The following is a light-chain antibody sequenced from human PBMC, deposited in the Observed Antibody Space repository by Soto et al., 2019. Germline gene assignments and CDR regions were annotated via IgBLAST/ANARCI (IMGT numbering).Light chain of an antibody. CDR2: GAF. CDR3: QQSPGT. CDR1: QSVNSRY. Sequence: MVLTQSPGNLSLSPGERATLSCRASQSVNSRYLAWYQQKPGQAPRLVIYGAFTRATGIPDRFIGSGSGTDLSLTISRLEPEDFAVYYCQQSPGTFGQGTKVEIK. V-gene: IGKV3-20*01. J-gene: IGKJ1*01.